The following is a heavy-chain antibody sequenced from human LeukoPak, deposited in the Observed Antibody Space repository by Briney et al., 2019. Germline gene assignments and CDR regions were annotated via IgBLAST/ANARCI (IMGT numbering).Heavy chain of an antibody. Sequence: GATVKVSCKASGYTFTDYYLHWVQQAPGKGLEWMGRVDPEDGETIYAQKLQGRVTMTADTSTDTAYMELSSLKFEDTAMYFCATDLRGTTATFDIWGQGTMVTVSS. CDR1: GYTFTDYY. D-gene: IGHD4-11*01. J-gene: IGHJ3*02. V-gene: IGHV1-69-2*01. CDR3: ATDLRGTTATFDI. CDR2: VDPEDGET.